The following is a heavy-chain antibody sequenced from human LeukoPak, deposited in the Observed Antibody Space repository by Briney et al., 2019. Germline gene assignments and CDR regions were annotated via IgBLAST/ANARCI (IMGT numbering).Heavy chain of an antibody. J-gene: IGHJ3*02. CDR1: GGSISSGGYS. V-gene: IGHV4-30-2*01. CDR3: ASLNYDYVWGSSRGPDDAFDI. CDR2: IYHSGST. D-gene: IGHD3-16*01. Sequence: SETLSLTCAVSGGSISSGGYSWSWIRQPPGQGLEWIGYIYHSGSTYYNPSLKSRVTISVDTSKNQFSLKLSSVTAADTAVYYCASLNYDYVWGSSRGPDDAFDIWGQGTMVTVSS.